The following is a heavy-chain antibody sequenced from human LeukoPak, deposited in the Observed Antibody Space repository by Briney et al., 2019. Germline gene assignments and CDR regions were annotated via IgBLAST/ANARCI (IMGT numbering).Heavy chain of an antibody. Sequence: SETLSLTCTVSGGSISSYYWSWIRQPAGKGLEWIGRIYTSGSTNYNPSLKSRVTMSVDTSKNQFSLKLSSVTAADTAVYYCARDLKQQLVQNWFDPWGQGTLVTVSS. CDR3: ARDLKQQLVQNWFDP. V-gene: IGHV4-4*07. D-gene: IGHD6-13*01. CDR2: IYTSGST. J-gene: IGHJ5*02. CDR1: GGSISSYY.